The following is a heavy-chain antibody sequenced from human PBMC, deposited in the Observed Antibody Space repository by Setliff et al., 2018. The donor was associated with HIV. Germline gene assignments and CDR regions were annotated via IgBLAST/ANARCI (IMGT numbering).Heavy chain of an antibody. D-gene: IGHD6-19*01. CDR3: ARRTYGSGRFDP. CDR2: VYYSGST. CDR1: GDSIISGDFF. V-gene: IGHV4-30-2*03. Sequence: SETLSLTCDVSGDSIISGDFFWSWIRQSPGKGLEWIGSVYYSGSTYYNPSLKSRLTISVDTSTNKFSLKLSSVTAADTAVYYCARRTYGSGRFDPWGQGTLVTVSS. J-gene: IGHJ5*02.